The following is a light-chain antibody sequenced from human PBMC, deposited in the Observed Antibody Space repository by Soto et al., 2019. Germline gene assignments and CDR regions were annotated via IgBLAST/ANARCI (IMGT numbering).Light chain of an antibody. V-gene: IGLV1-47*01. CDR2: RNN. J-gene: IGLJ2*01. CDR1: SSNIGSNY. Sequence: QSVLTQPPSASGTPGQRVNISCSGSSSNIGSNYVYWYRQFPGTAPKLLIQRNNQRPSGVPARFSGSKSGTSASLAISGLRSEYEADYYGGGWDDSLSGPVFGGGTKLTVL. CDR3: GGWDDSLSGPV.